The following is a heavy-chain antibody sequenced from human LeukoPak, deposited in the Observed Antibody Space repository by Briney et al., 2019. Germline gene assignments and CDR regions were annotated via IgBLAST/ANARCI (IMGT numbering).Heavy chain of an antibody. CDR3: ARGASGYDPFDY. CDR2: FYTSGST. D-gene: IGHD5-12*01. Sequence: SETLSLTCTVSGASIGSYYWSWIRQPAGKGLEWIGRFYTSGSTNYNPSLKSRVTMSVDTSKSQFSLKLRSVTAADTAVYYCARGASGYDPFDYWGQGTLVTVSS. J-gene: IGHJ4*02. V-gene: IGHV4-4*07. CDR1: GASIGSYY.